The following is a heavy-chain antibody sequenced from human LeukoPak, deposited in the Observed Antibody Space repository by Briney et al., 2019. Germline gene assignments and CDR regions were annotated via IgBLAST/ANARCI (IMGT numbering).Heavy chain of an antibody. Sequence: ASVTVSCKASGYTFTGYYMHWVRQAPGQGLEWMGWINPNSGGTNYAQKFQGRVTMTRDTSISTAYMELSRLRSDDTAVYYCARPYSSGWYLSSLDYWGQGTLVTVSA. CDR1: GYTFTGYY. V-gene: IGHV1-2*02. D-gene: IGHD6-19*01. CDR3: ARPYSSGWYLSSLDY. J-gene: IGHJ4*02. CDR2: INPNSGGT.